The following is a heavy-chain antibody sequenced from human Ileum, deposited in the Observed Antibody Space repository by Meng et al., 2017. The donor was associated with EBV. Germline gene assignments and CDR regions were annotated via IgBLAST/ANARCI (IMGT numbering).Heavy chain of an antibody. J-gene: IGHJ4*02. D-gene: IGHD1-26*01. CDR3: ARNSESGSYIDY. CDR2: IYYSGTT. Sequence: VQLQWSGPGLVKPSDTLSLTCAVSGYSISTTNWWGWIRQPPGKGLEWIGHIYYSGTTYNNPSLKSRVTMSIDPSKNQFSLKLSSVTAVDTAVYYCARNSESGSYIDYWGLGTLVTVSS. CDR1: GYSISTTNW. V-gene: IGHV4-28*01.